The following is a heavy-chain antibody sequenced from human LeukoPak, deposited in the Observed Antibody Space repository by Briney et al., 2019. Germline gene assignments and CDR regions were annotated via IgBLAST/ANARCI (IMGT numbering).Heavy chain of an antibody. CDR1: EYTFTAYY. Sequence: GASVKVSCKASEYTFTAYYVHWVRQAPGQGLEWMGWINPNSGGTNYAQKFQGRVTMTRDTSISTAYMELSRLRSDDTAVYYCARDFGTLQDTAMVPGYWGQGTLVTVSS. CDR2: INPNSGGT. V-gene: IGHV1-2*02. CDR3: ARDFGTLQDTAMVPGY. D-gene: IGHD5-18*01. J-gene: IGHJ4*02.